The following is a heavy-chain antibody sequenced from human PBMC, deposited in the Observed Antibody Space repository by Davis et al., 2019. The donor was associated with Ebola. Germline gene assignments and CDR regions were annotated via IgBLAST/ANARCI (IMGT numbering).Heavy chain of an antibody. J-gene: IGHJ4*02. D-gene: IGHD2-2*01. CDR1: GGTFSSYA. CDR2: IIPIFGTA. Sequence: SVKVSCKASGGTFSSYAISWVRQAPGQGLEWMGGIIPIFGTANYAQKFQGRVTITADKSTSTAYMELSSLRSEDTAVYYCAKDVVPATMGLGYFDYWGQGTLVTVSS. V-gene: IGHV1-69*06. CDR3: AKDVVPATMGLGYFDY.